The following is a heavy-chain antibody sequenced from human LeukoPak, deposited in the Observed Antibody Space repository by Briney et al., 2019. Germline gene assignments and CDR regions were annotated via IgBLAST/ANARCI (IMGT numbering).Heavy chain of an antibody. CDR3: ARDSPKYGMDV. J-gene: IGHJ6*02. CDR2: IYSGGST. CDR1: GFTFSSNY. V-gene: IGHV3-53*01. Sequence: PGGSLRLSCSAFGFTFSSNYMGWVRQAPGKGLEWVSVIYSGGSTYYADSVKGRFTISKDNSKNTLYLQMNSLRAEDTAVYYCARDSPKYGMDVWGQGTTVTVSS.